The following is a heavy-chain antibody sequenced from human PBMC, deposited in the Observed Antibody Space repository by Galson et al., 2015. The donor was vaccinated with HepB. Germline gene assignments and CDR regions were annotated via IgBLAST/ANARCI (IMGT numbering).Heavy chain of an antibody. D-gene: IGHD2-21*02. J-gene: IGHJ6*02. V-gene: IGHV3-23*01. Sequence: SLRLSCAASGFTFSSYAMSWVRQAPGKGLEWVSAISGSGGSTYYADSVKGRFTISRDNSKNTLYLQMNSLRAEDTAVYYCALGVVVTANFGYGMDVWGQGTTVTVSS. CDR3: ALGVVVTANFGYGMDV. CDR2: ISGSGGST. CDR1: GFTFSSYA.